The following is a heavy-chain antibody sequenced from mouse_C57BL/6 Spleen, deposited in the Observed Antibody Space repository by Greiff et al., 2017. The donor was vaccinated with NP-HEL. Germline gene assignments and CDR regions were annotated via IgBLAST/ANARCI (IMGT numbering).Heavy chain of an antibody. CDR2: IDPETGGT. D-gene: IGHD3-1*01. CDR1: GYTFTDYE. V-gene: IGHV1-15*01. CDR3: TRPGRGGYFDV. Sequence: VQLQQSGAELVRPGASVTLSCKASGYTFTDYEMHWVKQTPVHGLEWIGAIDPETGGTAYNQKFKGKAILTADKSSSTAYMELRSLTSEDSAVYYCTRPGRGGYFDVWGTGTTVTVSS. J-gene: IGHJ1*03.